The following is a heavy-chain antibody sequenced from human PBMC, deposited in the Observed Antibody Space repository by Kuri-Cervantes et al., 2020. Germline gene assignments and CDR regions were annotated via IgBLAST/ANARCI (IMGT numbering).Heavy chain of an antibody. D-gene: IGHD2-2*01. V-gene: IGHV1-2*02. CDR2: INPNSGGT. CDR1: GYTFTGYY. CDR3: AREGVECSSTSCYPWGGMDV. J-gene: IGHJ6*02. Sequence: ASVNVSCKASGYTFTGYYMHWVRQAPGQGLEWMGWINPNSGGTNYAQKFQGRVTMTRDTSISTAYMELSRLRSDDTAVYYFAREGVECSSTSCYPWGGMDVWGQGTTVTVSS.